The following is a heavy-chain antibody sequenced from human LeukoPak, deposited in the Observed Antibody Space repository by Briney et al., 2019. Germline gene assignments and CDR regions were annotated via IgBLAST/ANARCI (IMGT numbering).Heavy chain of an antibody. J-gene: IGHJ6*02. CDR1: GGSFSGYY. D-gene: IGHD6-25*01. Sequence: PSETLSLTCAVSGGSFSGYYWSWIRQPPGKGLEWVGEINHSGSTNYNPSLKSRVTISVDTSKNQFSLKLSSVTAADTAVYYCAGGRHRLPYYYYGMDVWGQGTTVTVSS. CDR2: INHSGST. V-gene: IGHV4-34*01. CDR3: AGGRHRLPYYYYGMDV.